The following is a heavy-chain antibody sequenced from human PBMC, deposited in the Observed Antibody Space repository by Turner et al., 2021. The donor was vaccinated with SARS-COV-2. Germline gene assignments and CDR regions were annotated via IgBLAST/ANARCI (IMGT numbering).Heavy chain of an antibody. D-gene: IGHD3-3*01. CDR3: AKDDNYDFWTGYYMY. Sequence: QVQLVESGGGVVQPGRSLRLSCAAPGFTFSSYGMHWVRQAPGKGLEWVAVISYDGSNKYYADSVKGRFTISRDNSKNTLYLQMNSLRAEDTAVYYCAKDDNYDFWTGYYMYWGQGTLVTVSS. V-gene: IGHV3-30*18. J-gene: IGHJ4*02. CDR1: GFTFSSYG. CDR2: ISYDGSNK.